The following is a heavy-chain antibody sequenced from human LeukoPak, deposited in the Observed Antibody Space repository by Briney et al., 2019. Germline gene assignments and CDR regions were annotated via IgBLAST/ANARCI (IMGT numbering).Heavy chain of an antibody. CDR3: ARDLGGYSSGWYLGGYYYMDV. CDR2: IYYSGST. V-gene: IGHV4-59*11. CDR1: GGSISSHY. J-gene: IGHJ6*03. Sequence: SETLSLTCTVSGGSISSHYWSWIRQPPGKGLEWIGYIYYSGSTNYNPSLKSRVTIPVDTSKNQFSLKLSSVTAADTAVYYCARDLGGYSSGWYLGGYYYMDVWGKGTTVTVSS. D-gene: IGHD6-19*01.